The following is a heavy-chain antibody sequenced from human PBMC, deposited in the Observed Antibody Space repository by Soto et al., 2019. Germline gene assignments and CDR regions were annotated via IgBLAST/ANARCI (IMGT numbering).Heavy chain of an antibody. CDR2: IFSSGST. D-gene: IGHD5-12*01. V-gene: IGHV4-4*07. CDR1: GGSINTFY. CDR3: AREGSYSAYNFAHGIQLWSFDF. Sequence: KTSETLSLTCTVSGGSINTFYWSWVRQPAGKGLEWIGRIFSSGSTSFNPSLESQVAMSVDTSKNHFSLNLSSVTAADMAVYYCAREGSYSAYNFAHGIQLWSFDFWGQGALVTVSS. J-gene: IGHJ4*02.